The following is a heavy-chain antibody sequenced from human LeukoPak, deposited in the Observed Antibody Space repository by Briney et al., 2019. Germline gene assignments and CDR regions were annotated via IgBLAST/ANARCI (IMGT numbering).Heavy chain of an antibody. J-gene: IGHJ4*02. V-gene: IGHV2-5*02. D-gene: IGHD4/OR15-4a*01. CDR1: GFSLTTSGEG. Sequence: SGPTLVNPTQTLTLTCTFSGFSLTTSGEGVGWIRQPPGKALEWLGIIYWDDDERYSPSLRSRLAITKDTSKNQVVLTVSHMDPVDTATYFCAHRRSGAAGAHVLDYWGQGTLVTVSS. CDR3: AHRRSGAAGAHVLDY. CDR2: IYWDDDE.